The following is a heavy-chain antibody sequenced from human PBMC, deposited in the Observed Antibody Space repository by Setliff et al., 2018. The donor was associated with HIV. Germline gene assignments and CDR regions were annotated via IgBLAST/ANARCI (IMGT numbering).Heavy chain of an antibody. CDR1: GFTFTSFW. CDR2: INEDGTEK. V-gene: IGHV3-7*03. Sequence: PGGSLRLSCAASGFTFTSFWMSWVRQAPGKGLEWVANINEDGTEKYYVDSVRGRSTIPRDNANNSLYLQMSSLRAEDTAVYYCARGGGGARRVIGSWGQGALVTVSS. CDR3: ARGGGGARRVIGS. J-gene: IGHJ4*02. D-gene: IGHD6-6*01.